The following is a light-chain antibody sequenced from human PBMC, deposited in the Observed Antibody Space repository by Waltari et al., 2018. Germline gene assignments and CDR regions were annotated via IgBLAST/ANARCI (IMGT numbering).Light chain of an antibody. J-gene: IGLJ2*01. CDR2: DTS. V-gene: IGLV7-46*01. CDR3: LLSYSGARVV. CDR1: TGAVTSGHY. Sequence: QAVVTQEPSLTVSPGGPVTLTCASSTGAVTSGHYPSWFQQKPGQAPRTLIYDTSNKHSWTPARFSGSLLGGKAALTLSGAQPEDEADYYCLLSYSGARVVFGGGTKLTVL.